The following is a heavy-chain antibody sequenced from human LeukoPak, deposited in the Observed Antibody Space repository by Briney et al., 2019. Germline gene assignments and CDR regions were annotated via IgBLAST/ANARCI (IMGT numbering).Heavy chain of an antibody. CDR2: MNPNSGNT. CDR1: GYTFTSYD. D-gene: IGHD3-10*01. J-gene: IGHJ4*02. Sequence: ASVKVSCKASGYTFTSYDINWVRQATGQGLEWMGWMNPNSGNTGYAQKFQGRVTMTRNTSISTAYMELSSLRSEDTAVYYCARGRGLSMVRGVISAYWGQGTLVTLSS. CDR3: ARGRGLSMVRGVISAY. V-gene: IGHV1-8*01.